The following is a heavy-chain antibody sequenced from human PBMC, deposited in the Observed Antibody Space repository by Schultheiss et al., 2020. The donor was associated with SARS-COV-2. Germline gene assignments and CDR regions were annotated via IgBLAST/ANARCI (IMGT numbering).Heavy chain of an antibody. J-gene: IGHJ6*02. Sequence: GGSLRLSCAASGFIFSSYGMHWVRQAPGKGLEWVAVIWYDGSNKYYADSVKGRFTISRDNSKNTLYLQMNSLRAEDTAVYYCARGDSSIAAAKGPYYYGMDVWGQGTTVTVSS. CDR2: IWYDGSNK. D-gene: IGHD6-13*01. CDR3: ARGDSSIAAAKGPYYYGMDV. V-gene: IGHV3-33*01. CDR1: GFIFSSYG.